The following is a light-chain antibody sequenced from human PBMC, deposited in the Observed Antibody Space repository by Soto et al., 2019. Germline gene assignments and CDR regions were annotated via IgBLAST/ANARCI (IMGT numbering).Light chain of an antibody. V-gene: IGLV2-14*01. J-gene: IGLJ1*01. CDR3: SSHTTSSTYV. Sequence: SVLSQLASVSRSRGRSFTISCTGTSSDVGGYNYVSWHQQHPGKVPKLMICDVSYRPSGVSNRFSGSKSGNTASLTISGLQAEDEADYYCSSHTTSSTYVFGTGTKVTVL. CDR1: SSDVGGYNY. CDR2: DVS.